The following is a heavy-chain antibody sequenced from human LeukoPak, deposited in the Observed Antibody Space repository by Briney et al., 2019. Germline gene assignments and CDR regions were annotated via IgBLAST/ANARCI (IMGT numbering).Heavy chain of an antibody. J-gene: IGHJ6*02. CDR1: GFTFSNHY. CDR2: TQNRANSHIT. D-gene: IGHD2-8*01. V-gene: IGHV3-72*01. Sequence: GGSLRLSCVASGFTFSNHYMDWVRQAPGKGLEWIGRTQNRANSHITQYAASVNGRFIASRDDSKNSLYLQMNSLRDEDTAVYYCAREFYCTNGVCYLLYYYGMDVWGQGTTVTVSS. CDR3: AREFYCTNGVCYLLYYYGMDV.